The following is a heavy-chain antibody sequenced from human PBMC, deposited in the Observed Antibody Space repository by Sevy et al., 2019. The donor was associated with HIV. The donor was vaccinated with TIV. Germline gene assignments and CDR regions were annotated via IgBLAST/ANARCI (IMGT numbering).Heavy chain of an antibody. J-gene: IGHJ4*02. V-gene: IGHV3-30-3*02. CDR3: AKERGAMVRGVTPYYLDY. CDR1: GFTFSSYA. CDR2: ISYDGSNK. D-gene: IGHD3-10*01. Sequence: GGSLRLSCAASGFTFSSYAMHWVRQAPGKGLEWVAVISYDGSNKYYADSVKGRFTISRDNSKNTMYVQMNSLRAEDTAVDYCAKERGAMVRGVTPYYLDYWGQGTLVTVSS.